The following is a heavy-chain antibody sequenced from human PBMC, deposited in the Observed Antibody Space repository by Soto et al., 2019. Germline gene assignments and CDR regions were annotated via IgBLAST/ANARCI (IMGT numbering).Heavy chain of an antibody. V-gene: IGHV4-59*08. CDR1: GGSISSYY. J-gene: IGHJ6*03. Sequence: QVQLQESGPGLVKPSETLSLTCTVSGGSISSYYWSWIRQPPGKGLEWIGYIYYSGSTNYNPSLKSRVTISVDTSKNQFSLKLSSVTAADTAVYYCARHGPRITMVRGVISHYMDVWGKGTTVTVSS. D-gene: IGHD3-10*01. CDR3: ARHGPRITMVRGVISHYMDV. CDR2: IYYSGST.